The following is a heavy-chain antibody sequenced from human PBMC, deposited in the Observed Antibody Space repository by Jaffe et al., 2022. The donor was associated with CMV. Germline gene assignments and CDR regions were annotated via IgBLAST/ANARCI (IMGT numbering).Heavy chain of an antibody. V-gene: IGHV3-33*01. CDR1: GFTFSSYG. Sequence: QVQLVESGGGVVQPGRSLRLSCAASGFTFSSYGMHWVRQAPGKGLEWVAVIWYDGSNKYYADSVKGRFTISRDNSKNTLYLQMNSLRAEDTAVYYCARGIGYCSSTSCYRYYYYGMDVWGQGTTVTVSS. J-gene: IGHJ6*02. CDR3: ARGIGYCSSTSCYRYYYYGMDV. D-gene: IGHD2-2*02. CDR2: IWYDGSNK.